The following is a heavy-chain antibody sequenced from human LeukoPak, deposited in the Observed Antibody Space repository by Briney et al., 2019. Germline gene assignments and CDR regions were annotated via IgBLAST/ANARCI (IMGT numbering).Heavy chain of an antibody. D-gene: IGHD6-13*01. V-gene: IGHV3-30*18. CDR1: GFTFSSYG. Sequence: GRSLRLSCAASGFTFSSYGMHWVRQAPGKGLEWVAVISYDGSNKYYADSVKGRFTISRDNSKNTLYLQMNSLRAEDTAVYYCAKAAGALLYYGMDVWGQGTTVTVSS. CDR3: AKAAGALLYYGMDV. J-gene: IGHJ6*02. CDR2: ISYDGSNK.